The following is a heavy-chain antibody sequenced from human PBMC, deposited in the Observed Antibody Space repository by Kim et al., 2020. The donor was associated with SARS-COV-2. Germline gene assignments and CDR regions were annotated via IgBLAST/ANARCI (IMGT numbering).Heavy chain of an antibody. J-gene: IGHJ6*02. V-gene: IGHV3-11*05. CDR3: ARDPYDFWSGYTWWGMDV. CDR1: GFTFSDYY. D-gene: IGHD3-3*01. CDR2: ISSSSSYT. Sequence: GGSLRLSCAASGFTFSDYYMSWIRQAPGKGLEWVSYISSSSSYTNYADSVKGRFTISRDNAKNSLYLQMNSLRAEDTAVYYCARDPYDFWSGYTWWGMDVWGQGTTVTVSS.